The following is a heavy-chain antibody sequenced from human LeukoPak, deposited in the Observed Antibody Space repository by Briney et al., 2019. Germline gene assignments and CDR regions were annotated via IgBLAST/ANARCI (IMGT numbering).Heavy chain of an antibody. CDR2: IWYDGSNK. V-gene: IGHV3-33*01. D-gene: IGHD2-15*01. J-gene: IGHJ6*02. Sequence: GRSLRLYCAASGFTFSSYGMHWVRQAPGKGLEGVAVIWYDGSNKYYADSVKGRFTISRDNSKNTLYLQINSLRAEDTAVYYCARHDCSGGSCYNQAYYYYYGMDVWGQGTTVTVSS. CDR3: ARHDCSGGSCYNQAYYYYYGMDV. CDR1: GFTFSSYG.